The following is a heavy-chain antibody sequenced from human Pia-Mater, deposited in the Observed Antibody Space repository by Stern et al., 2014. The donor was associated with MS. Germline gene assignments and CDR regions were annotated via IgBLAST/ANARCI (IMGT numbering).Heavy chain of an antibody. D-gene: IGHD1-1*01. V-gene: IGHV3-23*04. J-gene: IGHJ4*02. Sequence: EMQLVESGGGLVQPGGSLRLSCAGSGFTFSNFAMTWILQAPGKGLEWVSGSGTDGGTHFAESVKGRFSISRDNSKNTLYLQMEGLRVEDTAVYYCGKDLHYWSADSWGQGTLVTVSS. CDR1: GFTFSNFA. CDR3: GKDLHYWSADS. CDR2: SGTDGGT.